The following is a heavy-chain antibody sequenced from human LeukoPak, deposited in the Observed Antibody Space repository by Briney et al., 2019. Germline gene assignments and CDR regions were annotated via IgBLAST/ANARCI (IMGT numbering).Heavy chain of an antibody. D-gene: IGHD3-3*01. CDR2: ISGTSSYI. V-gene: IGHV3-21*01. CDR3: AREAPRTDFWSGYYFDY. Sequence: PGGSLRLSCAASGFTFSSYSMNRVRQAPGKGLEWVSSISGTSSYIYYADSVKGRFTISRDNAKNSLYLQMNSLRAEDMAVYYCAREAPRTDFWSGYYFDYWGQGALVTVSS. CDR1: GFTFSSYS. J-gene: IGHJ4*02.